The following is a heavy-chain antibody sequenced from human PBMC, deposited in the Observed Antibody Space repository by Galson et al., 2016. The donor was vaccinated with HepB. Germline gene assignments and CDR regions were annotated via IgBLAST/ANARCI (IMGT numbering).Heavy chain of an antibody. CDR1: GFTFNTYA. CDR2: ISGSGDIT. Sequence: SLRLSCAASGFTFNTYAMSWVRQAPGKGLEWVSSISGSGDITYNADSGKGRFTISRDNPKHTVYLQLNSLRVEDTAVYYCAKGGYYGSGVPWGFDSWGQGTLVTVSS. CDR3: AKGGYYGSGVPWGFDS. V-gene: IGHV3-23*01. J-gene: IGHJ4*02. D-gene: IGHD3-10*01.